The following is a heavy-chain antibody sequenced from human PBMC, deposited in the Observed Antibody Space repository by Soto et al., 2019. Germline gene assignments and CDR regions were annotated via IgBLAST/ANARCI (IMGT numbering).Heavy chain of an antibody. CDR1: GYTFTTYG. CDR3: TREGSAPYYYYGMDA. CDR2: INTHNGNT. J-gene: IGHJ6*02. Sequence: QVQLEQSAPEVKKPGASVKVSCKASGYTFTTYGISWVRQAPGQGLEWLGWINTHNGNTNYAQNHPGSGIMTADTSTRTAYMELRSLRSDDTAIYYCTREGSAPYYYYGMDAWGQGTTVTVSS. V-gene: IGHV1-18*01. D-gene: IGHD3-10*01.